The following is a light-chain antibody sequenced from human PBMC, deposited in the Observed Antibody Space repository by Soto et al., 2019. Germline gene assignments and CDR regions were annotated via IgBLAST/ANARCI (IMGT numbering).Light chain of an antibody. CDR3: QQSYTTPYT. CDR2: AAY. Sequence: DIQMTQSPSSLSASVGDRVILTCRASQSLSIYVNWYQQKAGKAPKLLIYAAYTLQGGVPSRFSGSGSGTDFTLTISSLQPEDFATYYCQQSYTTPYTFGQGTKLEIK. CDR1: QSLSIY. V-gene: IGKV1-39*01. J-gene: IGKJ2*01.